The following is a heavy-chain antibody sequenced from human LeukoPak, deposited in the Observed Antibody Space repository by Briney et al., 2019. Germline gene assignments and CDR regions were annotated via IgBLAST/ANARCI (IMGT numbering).Heavy chain of an antibody. CDR2: ISGGGDK. J-gene: IGHJ6*03. CDR1: GFTFSTYA. D-gene: IGHD6-13*01. Sequence: GGSLRLSCAASGFTFSTYAMSWVRQAPGKGLEWVTTISGGGDKQYADHVKGRFTVSRDNAKNSLYLQMNSLRAEDTAVYYCAREDSSSWYGYYYYYMDVWGKGTTVTVSS. CDR3: AREDSSSWYGYYYYYMDV. V-gene: IGHV3-23*01.